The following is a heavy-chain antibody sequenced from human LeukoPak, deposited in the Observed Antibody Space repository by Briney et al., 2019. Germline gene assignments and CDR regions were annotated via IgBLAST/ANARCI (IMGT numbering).Heavy chain of an antibody. J-gene: IGHJ3*02. Sequence: SETLFLTCTVSGGSISSYYWSWIRQPPGKGLEWIGYIYYSGSTNYNPSLKSRVTISVDTSKNQFSLKLSSVTAADTAVYYCARETVAPGAFDIWGQGTMVTVSS. CDR2: IYYSGST. V-gene: IGHV4-59*01. CDR1: GGSISSYY. D-gene: IGHD1-14*01. CDR3: ARETVAPGAFDI.